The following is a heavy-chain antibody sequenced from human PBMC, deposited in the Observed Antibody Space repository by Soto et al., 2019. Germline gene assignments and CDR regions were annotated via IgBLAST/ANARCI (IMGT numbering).Heavy chain of an antibody. Sequence: NPSETLSLTCTVSGGSISSSSYYWGWIRQPPGKGLEWIGSIYYSGSTYYNPSLKSRVTISVDTSKNQFSLKLSSVTAADTAVYYCARLAYCGGDCYSPSHYYYYGMDVWGQGTTVTVSS. V-gene: IGHV4-39*01. D-gene: IGHD2-21*02. CDR3: ARLAYCGGDCYSPSHYYYYGMDV. J-gene: IGHJ6*02. CDR2: IYYSGST. CDR1: GGSISSSSYY.